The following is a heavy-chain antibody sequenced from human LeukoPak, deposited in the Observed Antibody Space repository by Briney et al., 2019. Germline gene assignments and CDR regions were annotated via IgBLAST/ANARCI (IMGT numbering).Heavy chain of an antibody. CDR2: MNPNSGNT. Sequence: GASVKVSCKASGYTFTSYDINWVRQATGQGLEWMGWMNPNSGNTGYAQKFQSRVTMTRNTSISTAYMELSGLRSEDTAVYYCARGLYCSSTSCYMFDYWGQGTLVTVSS. D-gene: IGHD2-2*02. CDR1: GYTFTSYD. CDR3: ARGLYCSSTSCYMFDY. V-gene: IGHV1-8*01. J-gene: IGHJ4*02.